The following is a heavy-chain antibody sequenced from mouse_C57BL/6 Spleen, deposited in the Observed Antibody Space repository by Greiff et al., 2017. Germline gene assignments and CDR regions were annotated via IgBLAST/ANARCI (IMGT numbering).Heavy chain of an antibody. CDR1: SFTVSSSA. Sequence: EVKRMESGGCLLKPAGFLRLSTAAYSFTVSSSAMSCVRQTPEKRLEWVATISDGGSSTYYPDNVKGRFTIYRDNAKNHLYLQMSHLKSEDTAMYYCARCELRLREAWFP. J-gene: IGHJ3*01. CDR2: ISDGGSST. V-gene: IGHV5-4*03. D-gene: IGHD3-1*01. CDR3: ARCELRLREAWFP.